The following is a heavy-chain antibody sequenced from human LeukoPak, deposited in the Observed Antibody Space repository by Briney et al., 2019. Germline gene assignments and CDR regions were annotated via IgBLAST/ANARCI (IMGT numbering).Heavy chain of an antibody. D-gene: IGHD1-26*01. V-gene: IGHV3-21*01. CDR1: GFTFSSYS. CDR3: ARESSPGATKDY. J-gene: IGHJ4*02. Sequence: GGSLRLSCAASGFTFSSYSMNWVRQAPGKGLEWVSSISSSSSYIYYADSVKGRLTISRDNAKNSLYLQMNSLRAEDTAVYYCARESSPGATKDYWGQGTLVTVSS. CDR2: ISSSSSYI.